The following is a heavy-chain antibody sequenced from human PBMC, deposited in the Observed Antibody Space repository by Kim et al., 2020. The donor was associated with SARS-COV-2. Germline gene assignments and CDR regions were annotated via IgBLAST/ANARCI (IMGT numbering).Heavy chain of an antibody. Sequence: NPSLKRRVTISVDTSKNQFSLKLSSVTAADTAVYYCARALYYYGSAPLDYWGQGTLVTVSS. J-gene: IGHJ4*02. D-gene: IGHD3-10*01. V-gene: IGHV4-59*01. CDR3: ARALYYYGSAPLDY.